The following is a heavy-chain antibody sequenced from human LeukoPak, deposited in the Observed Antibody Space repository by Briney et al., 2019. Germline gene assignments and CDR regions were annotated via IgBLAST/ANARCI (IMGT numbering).Heavy chain of an antibody. CDR3: ARDSGASSSSWFDPYHYGMDV. CDR1: EFTFSSYS. V-gene: IGHV3-48*02. Sequence: GSLRLSCAASEFTFSSYSMNWVRQAPGKGLEWVSYISSSSSTIYYADSVKGRFTISRDNAKNSLYLQMNSLRDEDTAVYYCARDSGASSSSWFDPYHYGMDVWGQGTTVTVSS. CDR2: ISSSSSTI. J-gene: IGHJ6*02. D-gene: IGHD6-13*01.